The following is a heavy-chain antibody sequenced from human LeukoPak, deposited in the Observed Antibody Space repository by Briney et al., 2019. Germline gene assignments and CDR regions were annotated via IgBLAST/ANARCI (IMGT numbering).Heavy chain of an antibody. CDR1: GFTFDDYA. D-gene: IGHD6-19*01. J-gene: IGHJ4*02. Sequence: GRSLRLSCAASGFTFDDYAMHWVRQAPGKGLEWVSGISGDESSTSYADSVKGRFTISRDNAKNTLFLQMNSLRAEDTAVYYCARCLQDSSGWYPFDYWGQGTLVAVSS. V-gene: IGHV3-9*01. CDR2: ISGDESST. CDR3: ARCLQDSSGWYPFDY.